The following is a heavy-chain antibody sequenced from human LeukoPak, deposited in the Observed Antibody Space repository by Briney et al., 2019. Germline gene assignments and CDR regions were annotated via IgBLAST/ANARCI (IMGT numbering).Heavy chain of an antibody. J-gene: IGHJ6*02. V-gene: IGHV3-30*18. Sequence: PGRSLRLSCAASGFIFSSYGMHWVRLAPGKGLEWVAVISYDGSNKYYADSVKGRFTISRDNSKNTLYLQMNSLRAEDTAVYYCAKVGRSGGSLYYYYGMDVWGQGTTVTVSS. CDR1: GFIFSSYG. CDR2: ISYDGSNK. D-gene: IGHD2-15*01. CDR3: AKVGRSGGSLYYYYGMDV.